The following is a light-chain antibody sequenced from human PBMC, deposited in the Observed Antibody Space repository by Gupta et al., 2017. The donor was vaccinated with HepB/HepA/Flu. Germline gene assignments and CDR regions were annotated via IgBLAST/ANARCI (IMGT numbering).Light chain of an antibody. Sequence: EIVFTHSPDTLSLSPGVRATLSCRASQSVGSYYLAWYQQKPGQAPRLLIYGASSRASGVPDRFSGGGSGTDFTLTISKLDPDDFAVYYCQQGGNSPWTFGQGTKVEIK. CDR2: GAS. CDR1: QSVGSYY. J-gene: IGKJ1*01. V-gene: IGKV3-20*01. CDR3: QQGGNSPWT.